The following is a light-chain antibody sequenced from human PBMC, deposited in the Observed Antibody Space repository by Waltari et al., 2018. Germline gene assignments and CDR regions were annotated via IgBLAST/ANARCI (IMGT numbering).Light chain of an antibody. J-gene: IGKJ1*01. Sequence: DIQMTKPPSAVSAPVGERVTITCRASQDISNYLAWFQQKPGKAPTRLIFAASSLESGIPARFSGSGSATEFTLTIGNLEPEDFGTYYCLQDSTYPWTFGQGTRVDI. CDR2: AAS. CDR3: LQDSTYPWT. CDR1: QDISNY. V-gene: IGKV1-17*03.